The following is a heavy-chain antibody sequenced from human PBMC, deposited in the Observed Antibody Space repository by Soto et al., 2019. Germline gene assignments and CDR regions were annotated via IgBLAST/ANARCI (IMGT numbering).Heavy chain of an antibody. V-gene: IGHV1-69*13. Sequence: GASVKVSCKASGGTFSSYAISWVRQAPGQGLEWMGGIIPIFGTANYAQKFQGRVTITADESTSTAYMELSSLRSEDTAVYYCAGAPYGSGTVYWFDPWGQGTLVTVSS. CDR3: AGAPYGSGTVYWFDP. D-gene: IGHD3-10*01. CDR1: GGTFSSYA. CDR2: IIPIFGTA. J-gene: IGHJ5*02.